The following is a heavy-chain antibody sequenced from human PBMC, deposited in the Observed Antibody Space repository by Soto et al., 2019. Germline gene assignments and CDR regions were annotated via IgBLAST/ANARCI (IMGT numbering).Heavy chain of an antibody. V-gene: IGHV1-8*01. CDR1: GYTFTSYD. CDR2: MNPNSGNT. D-gene: IGHD6-19*01. CDR3: ARDYSSGYGMEG. Sequence: GASVKVSCKASGYTFTSYDINWVRQATGQGLEWMGWMNPNSGNTDYAQKFQGRVTMTRNTSISTAYMELSSLRSDATAVYYCARDYSSGYGMEGWGQGTTVTVSS. J-gene: IGHJ6*02.